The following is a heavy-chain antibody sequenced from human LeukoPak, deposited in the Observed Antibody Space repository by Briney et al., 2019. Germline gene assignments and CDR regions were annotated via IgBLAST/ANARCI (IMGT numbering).Heavy chain of an antibody. Sequence: GGSLRLSCAASGFTFSSYDIHWVRQAPGKGLEWVAVISYDGSNKYYADSVKGRFTISRDNSKDTLYLQMSSLRAEDTAVYYCAEGSPPNYYDSSGYYYVLDYWGQGTLVTVSS. J-gene: IGHJ4*02. D-gene: IGHD3-22*01. CDR2: ISYDGSNK. CDR3: AEGSPPNYYDSSGYYYVLDY. V-gene: IGHV3-30*18. CDR1: GFTFSSYD.